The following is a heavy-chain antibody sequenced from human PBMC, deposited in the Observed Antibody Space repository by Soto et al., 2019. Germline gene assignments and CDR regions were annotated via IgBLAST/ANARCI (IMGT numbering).Heavy chain of an antibody. CDR3: ARDCSGGSCYPGMDV. CDR1: GFNFNSYT. D-gene: IGHD2-15*01. CDR2: ISSSGYI. Sequence: GGSLRLSCAASGFNFNSYTINWARQAPGKRLEWLSSISSSGYIFSTDSVRGRFTISRDNAKNSVYLQINSLRAEDTAVYFCARDCSGGSCYPGMDVWGQGTTVTVSS. V-gene: IGHV3-21*01. J-gene: IGHJ6*02.